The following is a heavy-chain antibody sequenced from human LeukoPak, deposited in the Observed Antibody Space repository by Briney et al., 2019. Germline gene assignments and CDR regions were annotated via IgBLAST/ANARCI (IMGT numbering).Heavy chain of an antibody. D-gene: IGHD6-19*01. CDR3: ARHAEYSNGWYISYGMDV. J-gene: IGHJ6*02. CDR1: GYSFTSYW. CDR2: IDPSDSYT. V-gene: IGHV5-10-1*01. Sequence: GXSLKISCKGSGYSFTSYWISWVRQMPGKGLEWMGRIDPSDSYTNYSPSFQGHVTISADKSISTAYLQWSSLKASDTAMYYCARHAEYSNGWYISYGMDVWGQGTTVTVSS.